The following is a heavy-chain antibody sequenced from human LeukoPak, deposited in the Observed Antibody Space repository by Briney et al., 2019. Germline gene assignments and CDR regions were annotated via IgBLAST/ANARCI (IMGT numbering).Heavy chain of an antibody. D-gene: IGHD6-13*01. CDR1: GGSISSYY. CDR3: AREGGHGSSWYRDFDY. Sequence: SETLSLTCTVSGGSISSYYWSWIRQPPGKGLEWIGYIYNSGSTNYNPSLKSRVTISADTSKNQFSLMLSSVTAADTAVYYCAREGGHGSSWYRDFDYWGQGTLVTVSS. V-gene: IGHV4-59*01. CDR2: IYNSGST. J-gene: IGHJ4*02.